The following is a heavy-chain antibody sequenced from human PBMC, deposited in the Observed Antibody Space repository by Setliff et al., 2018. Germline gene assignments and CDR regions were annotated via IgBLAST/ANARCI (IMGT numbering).Heavy chain of an antibody. CDR2: IKKQDGSEK. CDR3: ARDDATISGWYNWFDP. Sequence: AGGSLRLSCAASGLTLINNGFHWVRQAPGKGLEWVANIKKQDGSEKYYVDSVKGRFTISRDNAKNSLYLQMNSLRSDDTAIYYCARDDATISGWYNWFDPWGQGTLVTVSS. CDR1: GLTLINNG. V-gene: IGHV3-7*03. J-gene: IGHJ5*02. D-gene: IGHD6-19*01.